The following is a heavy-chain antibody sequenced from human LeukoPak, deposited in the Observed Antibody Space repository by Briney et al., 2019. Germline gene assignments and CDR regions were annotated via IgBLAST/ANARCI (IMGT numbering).Heavy chain of an antibody. Sequence: PGGSLSLYCPASGFTFSSYGMSRVRQAPGTGLEWVSAISGSGGSTYYADFVQGRFTISRDSSKNTLYLQMNSLRAEDTAVYYCGRLQSISAAHLDCWGQGTLVTVSS. CDR1: GFTFSSYG. CDR3: GRLQSISAAHLDC. D-gene: IGHD6-13*01. CDR2: ISGSGGST. J-gene: IGHJ4*02. V-gene: IGHV3-23*01.